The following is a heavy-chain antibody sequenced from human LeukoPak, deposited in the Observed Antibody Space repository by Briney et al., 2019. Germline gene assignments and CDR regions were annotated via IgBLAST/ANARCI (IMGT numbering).Heavy chain of an antibody. Sequence: GGSLRLSCAASGFTFDDYAMHWVRQAPGKGLEWVSGISWNSGGIGYADSVKGRFTISRDNAKNPLYLQMNSLRAEDTAFYYCAKDNNVWGSYRHFDYWGQGTLVTVSS. CDR3: AKDNNVWGSYRHFDY. CDR2: ISWNSGGI. V-gene: IGHV3-9*01. CDR1: GFTFDDYA. D-gene: IGHD3-16*02. J-gene: IGHJ4*02.